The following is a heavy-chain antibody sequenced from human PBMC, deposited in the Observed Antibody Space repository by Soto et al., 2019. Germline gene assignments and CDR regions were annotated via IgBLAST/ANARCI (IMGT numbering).Heavy chain of an antibody. J-gene: IGHJ3*02. V-gene: IGHV1-69*01. Sequence: QVPLVQSGAEVKKPGSSVKVSCKASGGTFSSYAISWVRQAPGQGLEWMGGIIPIFGTANYAQKFQGRVTITADESTSTAYMELSSLRSEDTAVYYCASWATEGYSSGWFDAFDIWGQGTMVTVSS. D-gene: IGHD6-19*01. CDR1: GGTFSSYA. CDR3: ASWATEGYSSGWFDAFDI. CDR2: IIPIFGTA.